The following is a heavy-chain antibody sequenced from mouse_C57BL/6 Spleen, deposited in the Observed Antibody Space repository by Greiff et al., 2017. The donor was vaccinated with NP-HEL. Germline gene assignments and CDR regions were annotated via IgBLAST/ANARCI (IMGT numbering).Heavy chain of an antibody. CDR2: IYPRSGNT. D-gene: IGHD3-2*02. Sequence: QVQLQQSGAELARPGASVKLSCKASGYTFTSYGISWVKQRTGQGLEWIGEIYPRSGNTYYNEKFKGKATLTADKSSSTAYMELRSLTSEDSAVYFCAMTAQAPWFAYWGQGTLVTVSA. CDR3: AMTAQAPWFAY. J-gene: IGHJ3*01. V-gene: IGHV1-81*01. CDR1: GYTFTSYG.